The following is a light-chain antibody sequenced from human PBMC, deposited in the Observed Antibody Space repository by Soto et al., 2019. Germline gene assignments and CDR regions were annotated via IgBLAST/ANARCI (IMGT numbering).Light chain of an antibody. CDR2: GAS. CDR1: QRISSN. J-gene: IGKJ1*01. Sequence: EILMTQSQATLSFSPGERATLSCRASQRISSNVAWYQQKPGQAPRLLIYGASTRATGVPARFSGGGSGTEFTLTISSLQSEDFAVYYCQQYHSTPWTFGQGTKVEIK. V-gene: IGKV3-15*01. CDR3: QQYHSTPWT.